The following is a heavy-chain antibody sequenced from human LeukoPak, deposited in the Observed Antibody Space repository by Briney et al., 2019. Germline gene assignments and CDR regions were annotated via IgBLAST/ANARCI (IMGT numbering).Heavy chain of an antibody. Sequence: PGGSLRLSCAASGFTFSSYAMHWVRQAPGKGLEWVAVISYDGSNKYYADSVKGRFTISRDNSKNTLYLQMDSLRAEDTAVYYCARDDNYYDSSELIPVAFDIWGQGTMVTVSS. CDR1: GFTFSSYA. CDR3: ARDDNYYDSSELIPVAFDI. CDR2: ISYDGSNK. J-gene: IGHJ3*02. D-gene: IGHD3-22*01. V-gene: IGHV3-30-3*01.